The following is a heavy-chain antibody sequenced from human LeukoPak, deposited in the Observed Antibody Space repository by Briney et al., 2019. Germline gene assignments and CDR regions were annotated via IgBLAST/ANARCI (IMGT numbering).Heavy chain of an antibody. CDR1: GFTFSSYA. CDR3: ARSSYSSSSSV. CDR2: ISGSGDNT. Sequence: GGSLRLSCAASGFTFSSYAMTWVRQAPGKGLECVSDISGSGDNTDYADSVKGRFTISRDNSKNTLYLQMNSLRAEDTAVYYCARSSYSSSSSVWGQGTMVTVSS. D-gene: IGHD6-6*01. V-gene: IGHV3-23*01. J-gene: IGHJ3*01.